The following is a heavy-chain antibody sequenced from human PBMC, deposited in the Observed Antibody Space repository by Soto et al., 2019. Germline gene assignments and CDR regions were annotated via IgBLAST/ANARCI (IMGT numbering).Heavy chain of an antibody. CDR1: GGSISPYY. CDR2: VYYSGNT. V-gene: IGHV4-59*08. Sequence: SETLSLTCTVSGGSISPYYWSWIRQPPGKGLEWIGYVYYSGNTKYKPSLESRVTISVDTSKNQFSLKVSSATAADTAVYYCARHSNRNYGLYYFDYWGLGALVTVSS. CDR3: ARHSNRNYGLYYFDY. D-gene: IGHD4-4*01. J-gene: IGHJ4*02.